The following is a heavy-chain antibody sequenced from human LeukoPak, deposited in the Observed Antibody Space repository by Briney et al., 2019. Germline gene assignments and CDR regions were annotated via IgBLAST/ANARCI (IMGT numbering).Heavy chain of an antibody. Sequence: ASVKVSCKASGYTFTRYDINWVRQATGQGLEWMGWMNPNSGNTGYAQKFQGRVTMTRNTSISTAYMELSSLRSEDTAVYYCASEYYYGSGTVMGAFDIWGQGTMATVSS. D-gene: IGHD3-10*01. J-gene: IGHJ3*02. V-gene: IGHV1-8*01. CDR3: ASEYYYGSGTVMGAFDI. CDR1: GYTFTRYD. CDR2: MNPNSGNT.